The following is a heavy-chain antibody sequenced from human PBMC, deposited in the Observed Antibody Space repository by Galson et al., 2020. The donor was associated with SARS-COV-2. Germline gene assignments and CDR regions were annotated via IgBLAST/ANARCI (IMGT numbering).Heavy chain of an antibody. CDR2: ILDSGSTT. J-gene: IGHJ5*02. V-gene: IGHV3-23*01. Sequence: TGGSLRLSCAASGFTFSNYAMSWVRQAPGKGLEWVSSILDSGSTTYYLDSVKGRFTISRDNSRNTLYLQMNSLRVEDTAVYHCAQGGPRRGTRGYNWFDPWGQGTLVTVSS. CDR1: GFTFSNYA. D-gene: IGHD1-26*01. CDR3: AQGGPRRGTRGYNWFDP.